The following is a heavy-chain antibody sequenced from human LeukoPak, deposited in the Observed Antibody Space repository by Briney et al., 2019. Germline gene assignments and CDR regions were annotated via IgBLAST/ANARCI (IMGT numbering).Heavy chain of an antibody. Sequence: GSSVKVSCKASGGTFSSYAISWVRQAPGQGLEWMGRIIPILGIANYAQKFQGRVTITADKSTSTAYMELSSLRSEDTAVYYCARDSLMTTVTPPGYYYGMDVWGQGTTVTVSS. D-gene: IGHD4-11*01. J-gene: IGHJ6*02. CDR3: ARDSLMTTVTPPGYYYGMDV. V-gene: IGHV1-69*04. CDR2: IIPILGIA. CDR1: GGTFSSYA.